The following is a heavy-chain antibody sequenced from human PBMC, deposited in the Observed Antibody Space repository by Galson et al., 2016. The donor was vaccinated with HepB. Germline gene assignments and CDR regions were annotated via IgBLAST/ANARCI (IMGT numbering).Heavy chain of an antibody. V-gene: IGHV3-23*01. Sequence: SLRLSCAASGFTFSISAMNWVRQAPGKGLEWVSGLHTSGATYYADSVRGRFTIARDNPKNTLYLQMNSLTAEDTAVYYCARHIGGLGYFDYWGQGTLVTVSS. D-gene: IGHD1-26*01. J-gene: IGHJ4*02. CDR2: LHTSGAT. CDR3: ARHIGGLGYFDY. CDR1: GFTFSISA.